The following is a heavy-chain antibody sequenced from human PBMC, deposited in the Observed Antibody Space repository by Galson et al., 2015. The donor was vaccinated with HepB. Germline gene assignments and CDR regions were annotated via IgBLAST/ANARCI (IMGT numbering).Heavy chain of an antibody. CDR2: MKEDGSEK. V-gene: IGHV3-7*03. CDR1: GLSFSSYW. D-gene: IGHD2-15*01. J-gene: IGHJ3*02. CDR3: ARHLHAGWDI. Sequence: SLRLSCAASGLSFSSYWMSWVRQAPGMGLEWVANMKEDGSEKYYVDSVKGRFTISRDNAKNAVYLQMNSLRAEDTALYYCARHLHAGWDIWGQGTMVTVS.